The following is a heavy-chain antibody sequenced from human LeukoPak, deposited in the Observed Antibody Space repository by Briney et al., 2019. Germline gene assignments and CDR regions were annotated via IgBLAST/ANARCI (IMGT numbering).Heavy chain of an antibody. Sequence: PGGSLRLSCAASGFTFSGYWMSWVRQAPGKGLEWVANIKEDGSEKYNVDSVKGRFTISRDNAKNSLYLQMNSLRAEDTAVYYCARFIRGVTQSSYDSWGQGALVTVSS. D-gene: IGHD3-10*01. CDR1: GFTFSGYW. V-gene: IGHV3-7*01. J-gene: IGHJ4*02. CDR2: IKEDGSEK. CDR3: ARFIRGVTQSSYDS.